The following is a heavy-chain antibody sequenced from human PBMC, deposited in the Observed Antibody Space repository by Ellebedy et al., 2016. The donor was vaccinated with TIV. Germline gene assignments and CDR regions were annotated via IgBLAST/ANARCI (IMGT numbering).Heavy chain of an antibody. J-gene: IGHJ4*02. CDR2: IDWDGST. V-gene: IGHV2-70*11. CDR3: ARVYSRYYYGADY. D-gene: IGHD3-10*01. CDR1: GFSLTTVGMC. Sequence: SGPTLVKPTETLTLTCNFSGFSLTTVGMCISWIRQPPGKAPEWLARIDWDGSTKYSTSLKTRLTISKDTSVNQVVLTMTDMDPEDKATYFCARVYSRYYYGADYWGQGTLVTVSS.